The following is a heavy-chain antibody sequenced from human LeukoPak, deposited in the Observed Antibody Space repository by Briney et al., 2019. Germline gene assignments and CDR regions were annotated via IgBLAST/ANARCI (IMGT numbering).Heavy chain of an antibody. Sequence: PSETLSLTCAVYGGSFSGYYWSWIRQPPGKGLEWIGGINHSGSTNYNPSLKSRVTISVDTSKNQFSLKLNSVTAADTAIYYCARDGAVDILTGYGAFYIWGQGTMVIVS. CDR3: ARDGAVDILTGYGAFYI. CDR1: GGSFSGYY. J-gene: IGHJ3*02. D-gene: IGHD3-9*01. CDR2: INHSGST. V-gene: IGHV4-34*01.